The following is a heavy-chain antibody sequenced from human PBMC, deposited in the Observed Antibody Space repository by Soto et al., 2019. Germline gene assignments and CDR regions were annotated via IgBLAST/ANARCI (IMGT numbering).Heavy chain of an antibody. Sequence: GASVKVSCKASGGTFSSYTISWVRQAPGQGLDWLGRIIPILGIANYAQKFQGRVTITADKSTSTAYMELSSLRSEDTAVYYCALRARVGATLEARDYWGQGTLVTVSS. CDR1: GGTFSSYT. D-gene: IGHD1-26*01. CDR3: ALRARVGATLEARDY. CDR2: IIPILGIA. V-gene: IGHV1-69*02. J-gene: IGHJ4*02.